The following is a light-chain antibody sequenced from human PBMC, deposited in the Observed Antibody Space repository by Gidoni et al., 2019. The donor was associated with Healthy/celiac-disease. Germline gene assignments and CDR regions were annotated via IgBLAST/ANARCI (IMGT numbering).Light chain of an antibody. CDR3: QQYNSYSRT. Sequence: IQMTQSPSTLSASVGDRVTITCRASQSISSWLAWYQQKPGKATKLLIYKASSLESGVPSRFSGSGSGTEFTLTISSLQPDDFATYYCQQYNSYSRTFGQGTKVEIK. V-gene: IGKV1-5*03. CDR1: QSISSW. J-gene: IGKJ1*01. CDR2: KAS.